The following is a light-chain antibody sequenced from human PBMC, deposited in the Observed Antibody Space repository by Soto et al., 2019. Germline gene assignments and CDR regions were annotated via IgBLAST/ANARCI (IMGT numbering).Light chain of an antibody. CDR3: SSYTSSSTRLV. J-gene: IGLJ2*01. Sequence: QSALTQPASVSGSPGQSIAISCTGTSGDVGGYNYVSWYQHHPDKAPKLMIYDVNNRSSGVSNRFSGSKSGNTASLTISGLQPKDEAAYYCSSYTSSSTRLVFGGGTKLTVL. V-gene: IGLV2-14*03. CDR2: DVN. CDR1: SGDVGGYNY.